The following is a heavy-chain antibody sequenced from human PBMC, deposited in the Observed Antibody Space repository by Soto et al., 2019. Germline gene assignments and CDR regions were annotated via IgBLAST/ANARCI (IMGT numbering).Heavy chain of an antibody. J-gene: IGHJ4*02. CDR2: ISGSGGST. Sequence: LRLSFAASGFTFSIYAMSWVRQSPGKGLEWVSAISGSGGSTYYADSVKGRFTISRDNSKNTLYLQMNSLRAEDTAVYYCANTYYYGSGNFDYWGQGTLVTV. D-gene: IGHD3-10*01. CDR3: ANTYYYGSGNFDY. CDR1: GFTFSIYA. V-gene: IGHV3-23*01.